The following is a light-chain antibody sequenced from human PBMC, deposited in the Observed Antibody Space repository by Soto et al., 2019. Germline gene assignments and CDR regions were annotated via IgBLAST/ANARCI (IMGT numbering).Light chain of an antibody. CDR3: QQYNNWPQT. V-gene: IGKV3-15*01. J-gene: IGKJ1*01. CDR2: GAS. Sequence: EIVMTQSPATLSVSPGERATLSCRASQSVSSKLAWYQQKPGQAPRLLIYGASTRATGITARFSGSGSGTEFTLTISSLQSEDFAVYYCQQYNNWPQTFGQGTKVEIK. CDR1: QSVSSK.